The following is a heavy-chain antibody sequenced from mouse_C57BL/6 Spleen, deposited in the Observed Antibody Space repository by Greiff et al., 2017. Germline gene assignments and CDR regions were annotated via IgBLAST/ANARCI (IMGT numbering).Heavy chain of an antibody. V-gene: IGHV1-52*01. Sequence: PIQGLEWIGNIDPSDSETHYNQKFKDKATLTVDKSSSTAYMQLSSLTSEDSAVYYCARSDNWYFDVWGTGTTVTVSS. J-gene: IGHJ1*03. CDR2: IDPSDSET. CDR3: ARSDNWYFDV.